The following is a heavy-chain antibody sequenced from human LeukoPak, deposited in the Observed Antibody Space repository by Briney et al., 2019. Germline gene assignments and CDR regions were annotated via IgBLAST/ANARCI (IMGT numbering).Heavy chain of an antibody. D-gene: IGHD3-10*01. J-gene: IGHJ4*02. V-gene: IGHV5-51*01. CDR3: ARQGSYFDY. CDR2: IYPGDSDT. Sequence: GESLKISCRGSGYSFASYWIGWVRQMPGKGLDWMGIIYPGDSDTRYSPSFQGQVTISADKSINTAYLQWSSLKASDTAMYFCARQGSYFDYWGQGSLVTVSS. CDR1: GYSFASYW.